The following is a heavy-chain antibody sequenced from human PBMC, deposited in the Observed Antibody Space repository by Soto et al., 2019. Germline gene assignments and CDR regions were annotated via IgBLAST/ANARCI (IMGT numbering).Heavy chain of an antibody. CDR2: VSHDGRNT. Sequence: VQLVESGGGVVQPGRSLRLSCAASGFTFSDYAMHWVRQAPGKGLEWVAVVSHDGRNTHYADSVKGRFTISRDSSKNTVSLEMTSRRAEDTAVYYWAKGGRQWLVTAGFNYWGQGDVVTVSS. V-gene: IGHV3-30*18. CDR1: GFTFSDYA. CDR3: AKGGRQWLVTAGFNY. J-gene: IGHJ4*02. D-gene: IGHD6-19*01.